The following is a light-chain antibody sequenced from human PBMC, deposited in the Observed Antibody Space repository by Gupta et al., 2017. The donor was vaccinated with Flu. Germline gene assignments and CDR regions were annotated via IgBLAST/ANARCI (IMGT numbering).Light chain of an antibody. Sequence: EIVLTQSPATLSLSPGERATLSCRASQSVSSYLAWYQQRPGQAPRLLIYDASNRATGIPARFSGSGSGTDFXLTISSXEPEDSAVYYCQQRSNWPPSLSFGXGTKLEIK. V-gene: IGKV3-11*01. CDR1: QSVSSY. CDR3: QQRSNWPPSLS. CDR2: DAS. J-gene: IGKJ4*01.